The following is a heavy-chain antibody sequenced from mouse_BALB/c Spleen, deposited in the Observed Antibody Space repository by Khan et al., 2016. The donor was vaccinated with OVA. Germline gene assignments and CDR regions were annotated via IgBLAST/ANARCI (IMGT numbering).Heavy chain of an antibody. CDR1: GFTFSTYS. V-gene: IGHV5-6*01. Sequence: EVQLVESGGDLVRPGGSLKLSCSASGFTFSTYSMSWVRQTPDKRLEWVATISSAGDYTFFPDSVKGRFTISRDNARNTLYLQMSSLRSEDTARDYFASHLTGSFAYGGQGTLVTVSA. CDR2: ISSAGDYT. CDR3: ASHLTGSFAY. D-gene: IGHD4-1*01. J-gene: IGHJ3*01.